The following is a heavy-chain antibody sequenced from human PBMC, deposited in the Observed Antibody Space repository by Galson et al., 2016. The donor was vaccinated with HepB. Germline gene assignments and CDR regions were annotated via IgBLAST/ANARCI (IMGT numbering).Heavy chain of an antibody. D-gene: IGHD3-16*01. Sequence: SLRLSCAASGFTFSRYWMSWVRQAPDKGLEWVAITSYDGGNKYYADSVKGRFSISRDNSKNTLYLQMDSLRAEDTAVFYCARASGGVGSRYPDYWGQGTLVTVSS. CDR2: TSYDGGNK. CDR3: ARASGGVGSRYPDY. J-gene: IGHJ4*02. V-gene: IGHV3-30-3*01. CDR1: GFTFSRYW.